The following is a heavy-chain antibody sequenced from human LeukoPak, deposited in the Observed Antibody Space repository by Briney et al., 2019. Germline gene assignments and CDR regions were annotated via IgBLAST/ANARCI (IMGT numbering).Heavy chain of an antibody. J-gene: IGHJ4*02. Sequence: PGGSLRLSCAASGFTFSSYAMHWVRQAPGKGLEWVAVISYDGSNKYYADSVKGRFTISRDNSKNTLYLQMNSLRAEDTAVYYCARGGAYDSSGYYYPGDWGQGTLVTVSS. V-gene: IGHV3-30-3*01. CDR2: ISYDGSNK. CDR3: ARGGAYDSSGYYYPGD. CDR1: GFTFSSYA. D-gene: IGHD3-22*01.